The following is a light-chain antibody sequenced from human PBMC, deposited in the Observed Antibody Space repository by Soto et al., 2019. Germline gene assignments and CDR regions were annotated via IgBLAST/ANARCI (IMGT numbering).Light chain of an antibody. J-gene: IGKJ1*01. CDR3: LQYGSSPWT. Sequence: ENVVTQSPGTLSLSPGERATLACRASQSISSIYLACYQQKPGQAPRLLIYGVSNMATGIPDRFSGSGSGKDFTLTISSLEPEDFSVYYCLQYGSSPWTLGQGTKVEIK. CDR2: GVS. V-gene: IGKV3-20*01. CDR1: QSISSIY.